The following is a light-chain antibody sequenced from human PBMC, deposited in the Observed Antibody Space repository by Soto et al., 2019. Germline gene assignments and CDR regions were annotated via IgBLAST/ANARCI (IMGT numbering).Light chain of an antibody. CDR2: GNS. J-gene: IGLJ1*01. Sequence: QSVLTQPPSVSGAPGQRVTISCTGRSSNIGAGYDVHWYQQLPGTAPKLLIYGNSNRPSGVPDRFSGSKSGTSASLAIPGLQAEDEADYYCQSYDSSLSGSYVFGTGTKVTVL. CDR1: SSNIGAGYD. CDR3: QSYDSSLSGSYV. V-gene: IGLV1-40*01.